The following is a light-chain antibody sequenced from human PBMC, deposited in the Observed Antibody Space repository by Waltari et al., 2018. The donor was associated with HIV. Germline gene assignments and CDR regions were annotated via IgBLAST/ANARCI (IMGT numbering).Light chain of an antibody. CDR2: DNN. Sequence: QSVLTQPPSVSAAPGQKVTISRSGSSSNIGNNYVSWYQQLPGTAPKLLIYDNNKRPSGIHDRCSGSKSGTSATLGITGLQTGDEADYYCGTWDSSLSAVLFGGGTKLTVL. J-gene: IGLJ2*01. CDR3: GTWDSSLSAVL. CDR1: SSNIGNNY. V-gene: IGLV1-51*01.